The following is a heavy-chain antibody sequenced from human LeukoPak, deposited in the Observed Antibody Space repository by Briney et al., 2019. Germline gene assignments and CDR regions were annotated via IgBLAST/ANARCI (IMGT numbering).Heavy chain of an antibody. J-gene: IGHJ5*02. V-gene: IGHV4-30-4*08. CDR3: ARPYYYDSRIDP. Sequence: PSQTQSLTCTVSGGSISSGGYYWSWIRQPPGKGLEWVSYMYYSGSAYYNPSLKSRATISVDTSKNQVSLKLTSVTAADTAVYFCARPYYYDSRIDPWGRGTLVTVSS. CDR1: GGSISSGGYY. CDR2: MYYSGSA. D-gene: IGHD3-22*01.